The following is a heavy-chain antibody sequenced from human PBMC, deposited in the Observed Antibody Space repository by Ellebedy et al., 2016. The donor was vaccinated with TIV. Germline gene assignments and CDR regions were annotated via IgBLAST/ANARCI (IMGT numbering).Heavy chain of an antibody. CDR2: ISAYNGNT. D-gene: IGHD3-9*01. CDR3: ARGLTGYYHTRSFDY. V-gene: IGHV1-18*01. J-gene: IGHJ4*02. CDR1: GYTFTSYG. Sequence: ASVKVSXKASGYTFTSYGISWVRQAPGQGLEWMGWISAYNGNTNYAQKLQGRVTMTTDTSTSTAYMELRSLRSDDTAVYYCARGLTGYYHTRSFDYWGQGTLVTVSS.